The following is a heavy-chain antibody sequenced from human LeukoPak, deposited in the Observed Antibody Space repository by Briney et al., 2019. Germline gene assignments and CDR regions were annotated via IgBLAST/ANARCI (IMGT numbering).Heavy chain of an antibody. CDR3: VIDRSCSIGWYPRGYFDY. Sequence: ASVKVSCKASGYMFTKYGFSWVRQAPGQGLEWMGWISAYNGNTKYAEKLQGRVTMTTDTSTSTADMELRSLRSDDTAVYYCVIDRSCSIGWYPRGYFDYWGQGTLVTVSS. CDR2: ISAYNGNT. J-gene: IGHJ4*02. D-gene: IGHD6-19*01. CDR1: GYMFTKYG. V-gene: IGHV1-18*01.